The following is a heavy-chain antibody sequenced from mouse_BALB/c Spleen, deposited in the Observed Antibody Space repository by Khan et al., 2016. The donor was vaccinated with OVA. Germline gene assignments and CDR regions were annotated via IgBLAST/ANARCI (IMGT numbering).Heavy chain of an antibody. CDR3: ACELRGFAY. CDR2: ISYSGNA. V-gene: IGHV3-8*02. CDR1: GDSITSGY. J-gene: IGHJ3*01. D-gene: IGHD1-1*01. Sequence: EVKLEESGPSLVKPSQTLSLTCSVTGDSITSGYWNWIRKFPGNKLEYMGYISYSGNAYYNPSLKSRISFTRDTSKNQNYLQLNSVTTEDTATYYCACELRGFAYWGQGTLVTVSA.